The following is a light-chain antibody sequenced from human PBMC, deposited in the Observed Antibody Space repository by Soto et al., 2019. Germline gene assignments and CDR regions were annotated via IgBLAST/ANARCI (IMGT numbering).Light chain of an antibody. Sequence: QSALTQPASVSGSPGQSITISCTGTVSDVGGYASVSWYQQHPGKAPKLMIYDVSDRPSGVSNRFSGSKSGYTASLTISGLQAEDEADYYCNSYTMSSTYVCGTGTKVTVL. V-gene: IGLV2-14*03. CDR1: VSDVGGYAS. J-gene: IGLJ1*01. CDR2: DVS. CDR3: NSYTMSSTYV.